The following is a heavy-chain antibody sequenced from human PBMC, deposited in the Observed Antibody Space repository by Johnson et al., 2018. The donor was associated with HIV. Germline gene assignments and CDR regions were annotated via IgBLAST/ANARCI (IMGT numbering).Heavy chain of an antibody. D-gene: IGHD6-13*01. CDR1: GFTVSSNY. CDR3: ARSIAATGRDAFDI. Sequence: VQLVESGGGVVQPGRSLRLSCAASGFTVSSNYMSWVRQAPGKGLEWVAVIRGSGGSTYYADSVKGRFTISRDNSKHTLYLQMNSLRAEATAGYYCARSIAATGRDAFDIWGQGTMVTVSS. CDR2: IRGSGGST. J-gene: IGHJ3*02. V-gene: IGHV3-66*02.